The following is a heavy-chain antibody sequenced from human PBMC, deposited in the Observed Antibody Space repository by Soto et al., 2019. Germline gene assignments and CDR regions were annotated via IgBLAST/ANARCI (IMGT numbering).Heavy chain of an antibody. CDR3: TWGLDWLSTYFDY. V-gene: IGHV3-49*03. D-gene: IGHD3-9*01. J-gene: IGHJ4*02. Sequence: GGSLRLSCTASGFTFGDYAMSWFRQAPGKGLEWVGFIRSKAYGGTTEYAASVKGRFTISRDDSKSIAYLQMNSLKTEDTAVYYCTWGLDWLSTYFDYWGQGTLVTVSS. CDR1: GFTFGDYA. CDR2: IRSKAYGGTT.